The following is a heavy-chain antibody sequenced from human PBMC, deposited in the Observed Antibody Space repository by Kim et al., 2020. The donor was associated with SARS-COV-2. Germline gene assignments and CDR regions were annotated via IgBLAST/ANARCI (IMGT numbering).Heavy chain of an antibody. CDR1: GFSFTSYR. J-gene: IGHJ4*02. CDR3: ASSLWTFYHADF. D-gene: IGHD2-21*01. CDR2: IDPSDSYI. Sequence: GESLKISCRGSGFSFTSYRINWVRQVPGRGLEWMATIDPSDSYIKYSPSFQGHVTISADKSIRTAFLQWSSLRASDTAMYYCASSLWTFYHADFWGPGTL. V-gene: IGHV5-10-1*01.